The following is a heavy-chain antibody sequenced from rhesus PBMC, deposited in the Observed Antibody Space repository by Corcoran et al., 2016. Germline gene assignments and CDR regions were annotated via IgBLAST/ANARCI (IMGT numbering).Heavy chain of an antibody. D-gene: IGHD2-39*02. CDR3: ARRRGGGDFFGLDS. V-gene: IGHV4-73*01. Sequence: QVKLPQWGEGLVKPSETLSLTCAVYGGSISGYYYWSWFRQAPGQGLVGIGNVVCNSANTKYNPSRQNRVTISKATSKNQVSLKLKSVTAADTAVYFCARRRGGGDFFGLDSWGQGVVVTVSS. CDR1: GGSISGYYY. J-gene: IGHJ6*01. CDR2: VVCNSANT.